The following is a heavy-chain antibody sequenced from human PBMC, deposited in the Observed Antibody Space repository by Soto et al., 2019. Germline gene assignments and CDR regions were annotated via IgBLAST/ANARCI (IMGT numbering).Heavy chain of an antibody. CDR3: ESVMDSRWPNSAFWLQGSFDP. CDR2: IYCSGST. V-gene: IGHV4-31*02. J-gene: IGHJ5*02. Sequence: QPGKGLEWIGYIYCSGSTYYNSSLKSRVTISVDTSKNQFSLKLSSVTAADSVFYHSESVMDSRWPNSAFWLQGSFDP. D-gene: IGHD2-2*03.